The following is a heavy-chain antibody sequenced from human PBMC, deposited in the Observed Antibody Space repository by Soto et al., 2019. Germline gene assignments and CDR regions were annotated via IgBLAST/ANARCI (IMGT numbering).Heavy chain of an antibody. J-gene: IGHJ5*02. CDR2: ISAYNGNT. CDR3: ARADDSSGYTWFDP. CDR1: GGTFSSYT. D-gene: IGHD3-22*01. Sequence: ASVKVSCKASGGTFSSYTISWVRQAPGQGLEWMGWISAYNGNTNYAQKLQGRVTMTTDKSTSTAYMELRSLRSDDTAVYYCARADDSSGYTWFDPWGQGTLVTVSS. V-gene: IGHV1-18*01.